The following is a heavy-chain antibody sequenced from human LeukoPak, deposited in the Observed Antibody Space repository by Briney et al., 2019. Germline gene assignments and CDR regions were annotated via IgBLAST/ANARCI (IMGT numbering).Heavy chain of an antibody. CDR1: GFTFSSYA. CDR2: ISSNGGST. Sequence: PGGSLRLSCSASGFTFSSYAMHWVRQAPGKGLEYVSAISSNGGSTYYADSVKGRFTISRDNSKNTLYLQMGGLRAEDTALYYCVRDMTGNYYDTWGQGTLVTVSS. J-gene: IGHJ4*02. V-gene: IGHV3-64D*09. CDR3: VRDMTGNYYDT. D-gene: IGHD3-22*01.